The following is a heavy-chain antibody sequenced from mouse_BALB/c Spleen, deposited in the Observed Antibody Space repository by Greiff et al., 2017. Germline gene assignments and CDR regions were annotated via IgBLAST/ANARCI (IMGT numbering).Heavy chain of an antibody. J-gene: IGHJ4*01. Sequence: QVQLKESGPGLVAPSQSLSITCTVSGFSLTSYGVHWVRQPPGKGLEWLGVIWAGGSTNYNSALMSRLSISKDNSKSQVFLKMNSLQTDDTAMYYCARLNYYDYDEAMDYWGQGTSVTVSS. CDR1: GFSLTSYG. CDR2: IWAGGST. V-gene: IGHV2-9*02. D-gene: IGHD2-4*01. CDR3: ARLNYYDYDEAMDY.